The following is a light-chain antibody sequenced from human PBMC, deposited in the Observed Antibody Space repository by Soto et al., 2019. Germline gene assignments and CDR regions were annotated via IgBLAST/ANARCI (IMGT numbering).Light chain of an antibody. CDR3: QQYGNSPRSIT. CDR2: GAS. Sequence: EIVMTQSPATLSVSPGGRATLSCRASQSISDTLAWYQQKPGQAPRLLIYGASSRATGVPDRFSGSGSGTDFTLTINRLEPEDFAVYYCQQYGNSPRSITFGQGTRLEIK. V-gene: IGKV3-20*01. J-gene: IGKJ5*01. CDR1: QSISDT.